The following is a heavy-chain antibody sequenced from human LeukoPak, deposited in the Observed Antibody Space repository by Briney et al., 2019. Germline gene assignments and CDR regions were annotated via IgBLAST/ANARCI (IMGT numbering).Heavy chain of an antibody. D-gene: IGHD3-3*01. V-gene: IGHV3-23*01. CDR2: ISGSGGST. CDR3: SKAVSFGVASSGFDY. CDR1: GFTFSSYA. J-gene: IGHJ4*02. Sequence: GGSLRLSCAASGFTFSSYAMSWVRQAPGKGLEWVSAISGSGGSTYYADSVKGRFTISRDNSKNTLYLQMNSLRAKDTAVYYCSKAVSFGVASSGFDYGGQGTLVTVSS.